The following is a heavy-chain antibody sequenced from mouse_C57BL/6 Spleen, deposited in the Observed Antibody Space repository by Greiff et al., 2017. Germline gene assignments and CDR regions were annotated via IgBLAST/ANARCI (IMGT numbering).Heavy chain of an antibody. V-gene: IGHV1-39*01. J-gene: IGHJ1*03. CDR1: GYSFTDYN. Sequence: SGPELVKPGASVKISCKASGYSFTDYNMNWVKQSNGKSLEWIGVINPNYGTTSYNQKFKGKATLTVDQSSSTAYMLLNSLTSGDSAVXCCTREEVDYYGSSHWYFDVWGTGTTVTVSS. D-gene: IGHD1-1*01. CDR3: TREEVDYYGSSHWYFDV. CDR2: INPNYGTT.